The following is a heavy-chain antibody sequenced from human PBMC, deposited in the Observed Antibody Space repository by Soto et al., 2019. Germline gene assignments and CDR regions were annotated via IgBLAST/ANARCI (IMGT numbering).Heavy chain of an antibody. V-gene: IGHV3-30*18. CDR1: GFSFSDYG. CDR2: PSYDGDKE. D-gene: IGHD6-19*01. Sequence: QVQLEESGGNVVQPGRSLRLSCAASGFSFSDYGMHWVRQAPGKGLESVALPSYDGDKEYYADSVKGRFTISRDNSKNTVFLQMNSLRPEDTAVYYCGKDLMGEQWLGVMHYWGQGTLVTVSS. CDR3: GKDLMGEQWLGVMHY. J-gene: IGHJ4*02.